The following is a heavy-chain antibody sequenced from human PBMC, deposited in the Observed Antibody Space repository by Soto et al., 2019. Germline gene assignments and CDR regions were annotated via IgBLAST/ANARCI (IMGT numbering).Heavy chain of an antibody. CDR2: IYHSGST. CDR3: ARVGYRYYDFWSGYYPYYGMDV. D-gene: IGHD3-3*01. Sequence: QVQLQESGPGLVKPSGTLSLTCAVSGGSISSSNWWSWVRQPPGKGLEWIGEIYHSGSTNYNPSLKSRVTISVDKSKNQFSLKLSSVTAADTAMYYCARVGYRYYDFWSGYYPYYGMDVWGQGTTVTVSS. CDR1: GGSISSSNW. J-gene: IGHJ6*02. V-gene: IGHV4-4*02.